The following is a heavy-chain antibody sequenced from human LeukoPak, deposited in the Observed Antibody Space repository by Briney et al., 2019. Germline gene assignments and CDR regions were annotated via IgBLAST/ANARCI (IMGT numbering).Heavy chain of an antibody. J-gene: IGHJ6*03. CDR1: GGSFSGYF. D-gene: IGHD6-6*01. CDR2: INHSGST. CDR3: AREARTGYESTHSLLNEYYMDV. V-gene: IGHV4-34*01. Sequence: SETLSLTCAVYGGSFSGYFWSWIRQPPGKGLEGMGEINHSGSTKYNPSIMSRVTISVDTSKKQYSLKLSSVTAADTAVYYCAREARTGYESTHSLLNEYYMDVWGKGTTVTVSS.